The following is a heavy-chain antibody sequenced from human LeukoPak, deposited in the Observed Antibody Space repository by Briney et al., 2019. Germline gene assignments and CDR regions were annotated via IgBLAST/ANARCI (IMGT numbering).Heavy chain of an antibody. J-gene: IGHJ6*04. CDR2: ISSSGSTI. CDR1: GFTFSGYE. Sequence: GGSLRLSCAASGFTFSGYEMNWVRQAPGKGLEWVSYISSSGSTIYYADSVKGRFTRDNAKNSLYLQMNSLRAEDTAVYYCAELGITMIGGVWGKGTTVTISS. D-gene: IGHD3-10*02. V-gene: IGHV3-48*03. CDR3: AELGITMIGGV.